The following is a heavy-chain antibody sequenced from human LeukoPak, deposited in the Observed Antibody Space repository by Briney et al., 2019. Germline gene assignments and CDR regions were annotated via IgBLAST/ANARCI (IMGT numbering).Heavy chain of an antibody. CDR2: IKADGGAT. CDR3: ARDGVWPGPACDY. D-gene: IGHD3-3*01. J-gene: IGHJ4*02. V-gene: IGHV3-74*01. Sequence: PGGSLRPSCAASGFILSDYWMQWVRQVPGKGLVWVSRIKADGGATWYADSVKGRFTISRDTAKNTLYLQMNSLRVDDTAVYYCARDGVWPGPACDYWGQGALVTVSS. CDR1: GFILSDYW.